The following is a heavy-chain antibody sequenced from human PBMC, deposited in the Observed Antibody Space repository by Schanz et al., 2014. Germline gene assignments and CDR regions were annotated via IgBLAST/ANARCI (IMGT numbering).Heavy chain of an antibody. CDR1: GFSFDSYN. D-gene: IGHD5-18*01. CDR3: ARGGYSYGSGYYAMDV. V-gene: IGHV3-21*02. Sequence: EVRLVESGGGLVKPGGSLRLSCTASGFSFDSYNMNWVRQSPGKGLEWVAFLSFDSRHIYYADSVKGRFTISRDNAKSTVYLQMNSLGVEDMAVYYCARGGYSYGSGYYAMDVWGQGTAVTVSS. CDR2: LSFDSRHI. J-gene: IGHJ6*02.